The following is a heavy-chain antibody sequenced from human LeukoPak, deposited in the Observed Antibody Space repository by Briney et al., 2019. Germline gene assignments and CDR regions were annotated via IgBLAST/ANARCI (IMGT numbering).Heavy chain of an antibody. V-gene: IGHV3-21*01. J-gene: IGHJ4*02. D-gene: IGHD3-10*01. CDR2: ISSSSIYM. CDR3: AKGGENYYGSGSYYGNYFDY. CDR1: GFTFSSYS. Sequence: GGSLRLSCAASGFTFSSYSMTWVRQAPGKGLEWVSSISSSSIYMYYADSVRGRFTISRDNAKNSLYLQMSSLRAEDTAVYYCAKGGENYYGSGSYYGNYFDYWGQGTLVTVSS.